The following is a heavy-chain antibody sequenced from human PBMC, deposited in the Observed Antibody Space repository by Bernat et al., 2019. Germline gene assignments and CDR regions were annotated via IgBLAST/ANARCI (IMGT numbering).Heavy chain of an antibody. CDR3: ARDTIGRITMIVVVIPPVDY. J-gene: IGHJ4*02. Sequence: QVQLVESGGGVVQPGRSLRLSCAASGFTFSSYAMHWVRQAPGKGLEWVAVISYDGSNKYYADSVKGRFTISRDNSKNTLYLQMNSLRAEDTAVYYCARDTIGRITMIVVVIPPVDYWGQGTLVTVSS. D-gene: IGHD3-22*01. CDR2: ISYDGSNK. V-gene: IGHV3-30-3*01. CDR1: GFTFSSYA.